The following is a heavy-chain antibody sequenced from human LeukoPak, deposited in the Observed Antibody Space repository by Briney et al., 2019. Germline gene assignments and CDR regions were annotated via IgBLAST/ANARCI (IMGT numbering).Heavy chain of an antibody. CDR1: GFTFSSYG. Sequence: GGSLRLSCAASGFTFSSYGMHWVRQAPGKGLEWVAFIRYDGSNKYYADSVKGRFTISRDNSKNTLYLQMNSLRAEDTAVYHCAKDKSPGVATGFDYWGQGTLVTVSS. V-gene: IGHV3-30*02. CDR2: IRYDGSNK. CDR3: AKDKSPGVATGFDY. J-gene: IGHJ4*02. D-gene: IGHD5-12*01.